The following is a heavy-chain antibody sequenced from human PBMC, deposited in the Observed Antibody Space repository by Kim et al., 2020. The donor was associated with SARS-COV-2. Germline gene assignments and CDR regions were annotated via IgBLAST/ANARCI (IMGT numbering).Heavy chain of an antibody. Sequence: GGSLRLSCAASGFTFSSYGMHWVRQAPGKGLEWVAVIWYDGSNKYYADSVKGRFTISRDNSKNTLYLQMNSLRAEDTAVYYCARDLGDSWYEHYYYYYGMDVWGQGTTVTVSS. CDR3: ARDLGDSWYEHYYYYYGMDV. CDR1: GFTFSSYG. J-gene: IGHJ6*02. CDR2: IWYDGSNK. V-gene: IGHV3-33*01. D-gene: IGHD6-13*01.